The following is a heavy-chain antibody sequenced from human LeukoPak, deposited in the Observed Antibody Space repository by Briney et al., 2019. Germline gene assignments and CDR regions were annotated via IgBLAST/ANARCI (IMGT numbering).Heavy chain of an antibody. CDR1: GGTFSSYA. Sequence: SVKVSCKASGGTFSSYAISWVRQAPGQGLEWMGRIIPILGIANYAQKFQGRVTITADKSTSTAYMELSSLRSEDTAVYYCARDASLGYSSGWYGFDYWGQGTLVTVPS. J-gene: IGHJ4*02. CDR2: IIPILGIA. V-gene: IGHV1-69*04. CDR3: ARDASLGYSSGWYGFDY. D-gene: IGHD6-19*01.